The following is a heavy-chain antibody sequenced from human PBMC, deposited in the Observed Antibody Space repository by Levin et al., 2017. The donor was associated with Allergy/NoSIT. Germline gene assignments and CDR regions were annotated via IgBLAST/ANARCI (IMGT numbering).Heavy chain of an antibody. Sequence: SETLSLTCTVSGGSISSGGYYWSWIRQHPGKGLEWIGYIYYSGSTYYNPSLKSRVTISVDTSKNQFSLKLSSVTAADTAVYYCAREEKGDYDYKVDSWGQGILVTVSS. CDR3: AREEKGDYDYKVDS. V-gene: IGHV4-31*03. J-gene: IGHJ4*02. D-gene: IGHD5-12*01. CDR1: GGSISSGGYY. CDR2: IYYSGST.